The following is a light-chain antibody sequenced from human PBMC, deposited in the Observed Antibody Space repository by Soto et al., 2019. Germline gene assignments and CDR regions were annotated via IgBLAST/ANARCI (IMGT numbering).Light chain of an antibody. CDR2: EVS. Sequence: QSALTQPASVSGSPGQSITISCTGTSSDVGGHNYVSWYQQYPGKAPKLMIYEVSNRPSGVSNRFSGSKSGNTASLTISGRQAEDEADYYCSSYSSSSTWVFGGGTKLTVL. CDR1: SSDVGGHNY. CDR3: SSYSSSSTWV. J-gene: IGLJ3*02. V-gene: IGLV2-14*01.